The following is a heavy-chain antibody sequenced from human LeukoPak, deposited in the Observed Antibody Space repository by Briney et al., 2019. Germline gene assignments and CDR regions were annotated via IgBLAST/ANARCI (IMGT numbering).Heavy chain of an antibody. CDR1: GFTFSSYI. CDR3: ARDMTTVTTLDY. D-gene: IGHD4-17*01. J-gene: IGHJ4*02. Sequence: PGGSLRLSCAASGFTFSSYIMNWVRQAPGKGLEWVSSISSSSSYIYYADSVKGRFTISRDNAKNSLYLQMNSLRAEDTAVYYCARDMTTVTTLDYWGQGTLVTVSS. CDR2: ISSSSSYI. V-gene: IGHV3-21*01.